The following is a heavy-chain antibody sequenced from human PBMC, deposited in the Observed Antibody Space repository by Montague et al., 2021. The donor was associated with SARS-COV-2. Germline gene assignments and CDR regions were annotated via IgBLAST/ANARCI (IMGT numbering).Heavy chain of an antibody. J-gene: IGHJ4*02. CDR3: AKLLWFRGGFDY. D-gene: IGHD3-10*01. CDR2: IYYSGST. Sequence: SETLSLTCTVSGGSISSSSYYWGWIRQPPGKGLEWIGSIYYSGSTYYNPSLKSRVTMSVDTSKNQFSLKLSSVTAADTAVYYCAKLLWFRGGFDYWGQGTLVTVSS. V-gene: IGHV4-39*07. CDR1: GGSISSSSYY.